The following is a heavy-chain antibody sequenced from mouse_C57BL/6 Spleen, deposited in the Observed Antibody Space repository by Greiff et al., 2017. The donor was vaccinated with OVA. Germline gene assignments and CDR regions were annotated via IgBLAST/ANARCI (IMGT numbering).Heavy chain of an antibody. CDR2: ISSGSSTI. D-gene: IGHD1-2*01. CDR3: ARRYYGVDY. J-gene: IGHJ2*01. V-gene: IGHV5-17*01. Sequence: EVKVVESGGGLVKPGGSLKLSCAASGFTFSDYGMHWVRQAPEKGLEWVAYISSGSSTIYYADTVKGRFTISRDNAKNTLFLQMTSLRSEDTAMYYCARRYYGVDYWGQGTTLTVSS. CDR1: GFTFSDYG.